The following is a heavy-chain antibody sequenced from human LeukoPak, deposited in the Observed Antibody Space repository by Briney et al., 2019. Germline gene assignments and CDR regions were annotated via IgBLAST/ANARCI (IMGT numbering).Heavy chain of an antibody. Sequence: ASVKVSFKSSGYTFTSYGISWVRQAPGQGLEWMGWISAYNGNTNYAQKLQGRVTMTTDTSTSTAYMELRSLRSDDTAVYYCARGEYGSGSYPTRPWGQGTLVTVSS. V-gene: IGHV1-18*01. CDR1: GYTFTSYG. D-gene: IGHD3-10*01. CDR2: ISAYNGNT. CDR3: ARGEYGSGSYPTRP. J-gene: IGHJ5*02.